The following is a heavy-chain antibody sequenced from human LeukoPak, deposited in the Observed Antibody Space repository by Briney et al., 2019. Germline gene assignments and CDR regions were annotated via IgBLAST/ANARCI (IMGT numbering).Heavy chain of an antibody. J-gene: IGHJ5*02. CDR3: ARDNSVRDEAWWFNP. CDR1: GGTFSSYA. CDR2: IIPIFGTA. V-gene: IGHV1-69*06. D-gene: IGHD5-24*01. Sequence: SAKVSCKASGGTFSSYAISWVRQAPGQGLEWMGGIIPIFGTANYAQKFQGRVTITADKSTSTDYLELSSLRSEDTAVYYCARDNSVRDEAWWFNPWGQGTLVTVSS.